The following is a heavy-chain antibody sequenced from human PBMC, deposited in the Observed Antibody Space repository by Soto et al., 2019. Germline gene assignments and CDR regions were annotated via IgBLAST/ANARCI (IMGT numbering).Heavy chain of an antibody. V-gene: IGHV3-20*04. CDR1: GFGFDEYG. D-gene: IGHD4-17*01. CDR3: ARDHRWGYEYGDYGDS. J-gene: IGHJ4*02. CDR2: INRHGDST. Sequence: EVYLVESGGGVVRPGGSLRLSCAASGFGFDEYGMSWVRQGPGKGLEWVSGINRHGDSTGYADSVKGRFTISRDNAKNSLYVQMSGLRAEDTAFYYCARDHRWGYEYGDYGDSWGQGTLVTVSS.